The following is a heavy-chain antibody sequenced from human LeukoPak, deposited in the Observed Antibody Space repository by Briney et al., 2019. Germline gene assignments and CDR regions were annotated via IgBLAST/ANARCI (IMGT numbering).Heavy chain of an antibody. Sequence: GGSLRLSCAASGFTFSSYWMHWVRQAPGKGLVWVSRIYGDGSSTTYADSVKGRFTISRDNAKNTLYLQMNSLRAEDTAVYYCARDKYGGNSNAFDIWGQGTLVTVSS. J-gene: IGHJ3*02. CDR2: IYGDGSST. CDR3: ARDKYGGNSNAFDI. D-gene: IGHD4-23*01. CDR1: GFTFSSYW. V-gene: IGHV3-74*01.